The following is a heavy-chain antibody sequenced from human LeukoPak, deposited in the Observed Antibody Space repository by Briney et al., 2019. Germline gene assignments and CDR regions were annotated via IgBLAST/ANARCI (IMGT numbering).Heavy chain of an antibody. CDR1: GFTVSDNH. CDR3: AKGRWLQPTDSDY. CDR2: ISGSGGST. D-gene: IGHD5-24*01. J-gene: IGHJ4*02. Sequence: PGRSLRLSCAASGFTVSDNHISWVRQAPGKGLEWVSAISGSGGSTYYADSVKGRFTISRDNSKNTLYLQMNSLRAEDTAVYYCAKGRWLQPTDSDYWGQGTLVTVSS. V-gene: IGHV3-23*01.